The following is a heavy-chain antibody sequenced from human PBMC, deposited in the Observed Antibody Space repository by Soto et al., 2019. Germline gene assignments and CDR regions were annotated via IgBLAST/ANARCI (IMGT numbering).Heavy chain of an antibody. J-gene: IGHJ6*02. D-gene: IGHD2-21*02. CDR1: GGSISSGGYY. CDR3: ARDGLGGNSPGMDV. Sequence: SETLSLTCTVSGGSISSGGYYWSWIRQHPGKGLEWIGYIYYSGSTYYNPSLKSRVTISVDTSKNQFSLKLSSVTAADTAVYYCARDGLGGNSPGMDVWGQGTTVTVYS. V-gene: IGHV4-31*03. CDR2: IYYSGST.